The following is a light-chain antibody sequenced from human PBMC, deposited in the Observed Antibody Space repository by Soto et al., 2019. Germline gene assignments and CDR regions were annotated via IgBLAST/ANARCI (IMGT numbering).Light chain of an antibody. CDR3: QHHNSYSHT. CDR1: QSIRHY. V-gene: IGKV1-5*01. Sequence: LQMPQSPLPLCASVGDRVTITCRASQSIRHYLAWYQQMPGKAPKLLIYGASTLQSGVPSRFSGSGSGTEFTLIISSLQPDDFGTYFCQHHNSYSHTFGQGTKV. CDR2: GAS. J-gene: IGKJ1*01.